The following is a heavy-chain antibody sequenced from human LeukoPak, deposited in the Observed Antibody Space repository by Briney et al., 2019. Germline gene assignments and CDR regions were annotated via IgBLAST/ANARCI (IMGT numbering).Heavy chain of an antibody. D-gene: IGHD3-9*01. Sequence: SETLSLTSTVSGGSISSYCWGWIRQPPGKGLEWIGYIYYSGSTNYNPSLKSRVTISVDTSKNQFSLKLSSVTAADTAVYYCARAPYDILTGYRFDYWGQGTLVTVSS. J-gene: IGHJ4*02. CDR1: GGSISSYC. CDR3: ARAPYDILTGYRFDY. V-gene: IGHV4-59*01. CDR2: IYYSGST.